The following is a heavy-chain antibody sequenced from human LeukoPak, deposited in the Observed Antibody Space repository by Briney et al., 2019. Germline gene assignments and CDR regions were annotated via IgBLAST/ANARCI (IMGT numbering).Heavy chain of an antibody. J-gene: IGHJ4*02. Sequence: SVRVSCKASGGTFSSYAISWVRQAPGQGLEWMGRIIPILGIANYAQKFQGRVTITADKSTSTAYMELSSLRSEDTAVYYCARPMVRGEMSDYWGQGTLVTVSS. D-gene: IGHD3-10*01. CDR2: IIPILGIA. CDR1: GGTFSSYA. V-gene: IGHV1-69*04. CDR3: ARPMVRGEMSDY.